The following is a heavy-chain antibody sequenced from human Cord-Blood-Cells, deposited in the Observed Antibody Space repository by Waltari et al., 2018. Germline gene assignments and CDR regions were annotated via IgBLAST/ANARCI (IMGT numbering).Heavy chain of an antibody. D-gene: IGHD2-2*01. CDR1: GFTFSSYW. CDR3: ARDVADPLTHESSSTSCPLDY. V-gene: IGHV3-7*01. J-gene: IGHJ4*02. CDR2: IKQDGSEK. Sequence: AASGFTFSSYWMSWVRQAPGKGLEWVANIKQDGSEKYYVDSVKGRFTISRDNAKNSLYLQMNSLRAEDTAVYYCARDVADPLTHESSSTSCPLDYWGQGTLVTVSS.